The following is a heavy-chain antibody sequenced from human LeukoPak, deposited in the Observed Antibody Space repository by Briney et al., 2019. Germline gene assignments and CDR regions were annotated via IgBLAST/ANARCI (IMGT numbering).Heavy chain of an antibody. CDR2: IIPIFGTA. Sequence: SVKVSCKASGYTFTSYAISWVRQAPGQGLEWMGRIIPIFGTANYAQKFQGRVTITTDESTSTAYMELSSLRSEDTAVYYCARGGYYYDSSGLSGAFDIWGQGTMVTVSS. D-gene: IGHD3-22*01. CDR1: GYTFTSYA. V-gene: IGHV1-69*05. J-gene: IGHJ3*02. CDR3: ARGGYYYDSSGLSGAFDI.